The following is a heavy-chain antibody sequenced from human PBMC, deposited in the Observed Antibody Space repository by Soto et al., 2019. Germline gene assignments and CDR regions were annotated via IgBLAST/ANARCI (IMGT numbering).Heavy chain of an antibody. Sequence: QVQLVQSGAEVKKPGASVKVSCKASGYIFMHYYIHWVRQAPGQGLEWMAIINPNGGSANYAQKFQGRVTVTSDTSTSTVARELNSRGSDDTAVYFCARSLLQGDFWGQGTLVTVSS. V-gene: IGHV1-46*01. CDR1: GYIFMHYY. D-gene: IGHD2-21*01. CDR3: ARSLLQGDF. CDR2: INPNGGSA. J-gene: IGHJ4*02.